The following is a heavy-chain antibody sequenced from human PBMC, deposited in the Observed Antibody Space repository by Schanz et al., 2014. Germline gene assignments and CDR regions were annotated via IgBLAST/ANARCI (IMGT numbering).Heavy chain of an antibody. CDR3: AGAFDSSGYYFDY. Sequence: QVQLVQSGAEVKKPGASVKVSCKASGYTFTSYSMHWVRQAPGQGLEWMGIINPSEGGTSFPQKFKDRLTMTRDTSTSTFYMELSSLRSEDTAVYYCAGAFDSSGYYFDYWGQGTLVTVSS. CDR2: INPSEGGT. D-gene: IGHD3-22*01. V-gene: IGHV1-46*03. CDR1: GYTFTSYS. J-gene: IGHJ4*02.